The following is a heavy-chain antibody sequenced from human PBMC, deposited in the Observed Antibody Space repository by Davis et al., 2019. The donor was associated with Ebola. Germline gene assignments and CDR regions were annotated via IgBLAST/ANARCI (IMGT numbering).Heavy chain of an antibody. CDR1: GGSFSYYY. V-gene: IGHV4-34*01. CDR2: INHSGST. Sequence: MPSETLSLTCAVYGGSFSYYYWNWIRQPPGKGLEWIGEINHSGSTNYNPSLKSRVTMSVDTSKNQFSLKLSSVTAADTAVYYCARRKGGGGTIAYWGQRTLVTVSS. J-gene: IGHJ4*02. CDR3: ARRKGGGGTIAY. D-gene: IGHD1-1*01.